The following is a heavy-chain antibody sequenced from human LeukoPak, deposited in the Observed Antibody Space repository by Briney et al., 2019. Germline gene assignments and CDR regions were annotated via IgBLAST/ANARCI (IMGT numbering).Heavy chain of an antibody. J-gene: IGHJ5*02. D-gene: IGHD3-10*01. V-gene: IGHV4-61*02. CDR3: AREAAENYYGSGSSNWFDP. Sequence: SETLSLTCTVSGGSISSGSYYWSWIRQPAGKGLEWIGRIYTSGSTNYNPSLKSRVTISVDTSKNQFSLKLSSVTAADTAVYYCAREAAENYYGSGSSNWFDPWGQGTLVTVSS. CDR1: GGSISSGSYY. CDR2: IYTSGST.